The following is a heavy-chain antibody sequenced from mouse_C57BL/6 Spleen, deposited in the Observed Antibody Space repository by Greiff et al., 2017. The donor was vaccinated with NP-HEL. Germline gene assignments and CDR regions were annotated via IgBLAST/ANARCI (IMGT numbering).Heavy chain of an antibody. V-gene: IGHV1-82*01. CDR2: IYPGDGDT. D-gene: IGHD2-3*01. CDR3: ARSRLLAD. Sequence: QVQLQQSGPELVKPGASVKISCKASGYAFSSSWMNWVKQRPGKGLEWIGRIYPGDGDTNYNGKFKGKATLTADKSSSTAYMQLSSLTSEDSAVYFCARSRLLADWGQGTLVTVSA. CDR1: GYAFSSSW. J-gene: IGHJ3*01.